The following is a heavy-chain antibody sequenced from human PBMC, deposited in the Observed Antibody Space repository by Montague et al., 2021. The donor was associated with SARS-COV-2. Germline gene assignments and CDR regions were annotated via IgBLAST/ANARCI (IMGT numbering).Heavy chain of an antibody. D-gene: IGHD3-10*01. CDR2: INHGGST. CDR1: GTSFSGYY. V-gene: IGHV4-34*01. J-gene: IGHJ6*03. Sequence: SETLSLTCAVHGTSFSGYYWNWIRQPPGKRLEWIGEINHGGSTKYSPSLKSRLTISADTSKNQFSLKLTSVAAADTAVYYCARLRDGVVPSPILGVGPYYSYCYMDVWGRGTTVTVSS. CDR3: ARLRDGVVPSPILGVGPYYSYCYMDV.